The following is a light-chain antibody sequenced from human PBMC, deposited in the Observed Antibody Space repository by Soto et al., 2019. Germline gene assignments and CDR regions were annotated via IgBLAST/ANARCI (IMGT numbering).Light chain of an antibody. V-gene: IGKV3-11*01. CDR1: QSVGTY. J-gene: IGKJ5*01. CDR2: DAS. Sequence: EFVLTQSPATLSLSPGERATLSCSASQSVGTYLVWYQHKPGQAPRLLIYDASKRATGIPARFSGRGSGTDFTLTISRLEPEEFAVYFGQQRNDWPITFGQGTRLDMK. CDR3: QQRNDWPIT.